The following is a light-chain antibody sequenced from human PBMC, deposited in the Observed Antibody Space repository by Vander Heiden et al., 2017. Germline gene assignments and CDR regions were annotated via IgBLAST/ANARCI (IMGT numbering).Light chain of an antibody. CDR2: WAS. J-gene: IGKJ5*01. CDR1: QSVLYSSNNKNY. Sequence: IVMTQSPDSLAVSLGERATINCQSSQSVLYSSNNKNYFAWYQQKPGQPPKLLIYWASTRESGVPDRFRCRGSWTDFPLTIRRLQAEDVAVFYCQQYFSTPPTFGQGTRLEIK. V-gene: IGKV4-1*01. CDR3: QQYFSTPPT.